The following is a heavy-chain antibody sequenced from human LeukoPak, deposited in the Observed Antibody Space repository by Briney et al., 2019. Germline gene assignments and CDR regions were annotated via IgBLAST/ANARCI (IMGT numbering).Heavy chain of an antibody. CDR1: GYSISSGYY. CDR2: IYHSGST. CDR3: ARDQGGYGDYTPT. D-gene: IGHD4-17*01. J-gene: IGHJ5*02. V-gene: IGHV4-38-2*02. Sequence: SETLSLTCTVSGYSISSGYYWGWIRPPPGKGLEWIGSIYHSGSTYYNPSLKSRVTISVDTSKNQFSLKLSSVTAADTAVYYCARDQGGYGDYTPTWGQGTLVTVSS.